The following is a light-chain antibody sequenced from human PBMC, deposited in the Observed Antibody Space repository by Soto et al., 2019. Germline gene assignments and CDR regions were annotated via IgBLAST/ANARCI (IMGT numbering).Light chain of an antibody. CDR3: QQHINWPLT. V-gene: IGKV3D-20*02. Sequence: EVVFTQSPGTLSLSPGERATLSCRASQSVAANYLAWYQQKRGQAPRLLVYGASSRATGIPDRFSGSGSGTDFTLTISRLEPEDFALYYCQQHINWPLTFGGGTKVDIK. CDR1: QSVAANY. CDR2: GAS. J-gene: IGKJ4*01.